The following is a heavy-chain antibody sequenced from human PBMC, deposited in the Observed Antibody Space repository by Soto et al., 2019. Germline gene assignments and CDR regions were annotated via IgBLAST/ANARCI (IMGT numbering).Heavy chain of an antibody. CDR3: AKDRFVYYYDSSGYRAPDY. V-gene: IGHV3-30*18. CDR2: ISYDGSNK. D-gene: IGHD3-22*01. J-gene: IGHJ4*02. CDR1: GFSFSSYG. Sequence: GGSLRLSCAGSGFSFSSYGMHWVRQAPGKGLDWVAVISYDGSNKYYADSVKGRFTISRDNSKNTLYLQMNSLRAEDTAVYYCAKDRFVYYYDSSGYRAPDYWGQGTLVTVSS.